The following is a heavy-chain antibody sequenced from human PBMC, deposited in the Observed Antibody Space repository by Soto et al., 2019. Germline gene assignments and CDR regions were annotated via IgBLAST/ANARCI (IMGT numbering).Heavy chain of an antibody. J-gene: IGHJ5*02. CDR2: INPDNGNT. Sequence: SVKVSCKASGYTFTRCTMNWVRQAPGQRLEWMGWINPDNGNTKSSQKFQDRVIITRDTSASTAYMDLSSLRSEDTAVYYCARGIATGQLDPWGQGTLVTVSS. CDR3: ARGIATGQLDP. V-gene: IGHV1-3*01. D-gene: IGHD2-15*01. CDR1: GYTFTRCT.